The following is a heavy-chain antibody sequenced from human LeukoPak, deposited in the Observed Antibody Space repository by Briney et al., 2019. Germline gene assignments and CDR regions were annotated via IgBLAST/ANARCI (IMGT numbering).Heavy chain of an antibody. J-gene: IGHJ3*02. CDR1: GGSISSGGYY. CDR3: ARAMIVVVSTPDAFDI. V-gene: IGHV4-31*03. CDR2: IYYSGST. Sequence: SETLSLTCTVSGGSISSGGYYWSWIRQHPGKGLERIGYIYYSGSTYYNPSLKSRVTISVDTSKNQFSLKLSSVTAADTAVYYCARAMIVVVSTPDAFDIWGQGTMVTVSS. D-gene: IGHD3-22*01.